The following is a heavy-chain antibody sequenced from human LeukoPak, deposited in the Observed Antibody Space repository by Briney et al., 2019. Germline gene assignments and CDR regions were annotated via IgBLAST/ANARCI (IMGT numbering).Heavy chain of an antibody. CDR3: AKSYSSGWPETYFDY. J-gene: IGHJ4*02. V-gene: IGHV3-9*01. D-gene: IGHD6-19*01. Sequence: GRSLRLSCAASGFTFDDYAMHWIRQAPGKGLEWVSGISWNSGSIDYADSVKGRFTISRDNAKNSLYLQMNSLRAEDTALYYCAKSYSSGWPETYFDYWGQGTLVTVSS. CDR2: ISWNSGSI. CDR1: GFTFDDYA.